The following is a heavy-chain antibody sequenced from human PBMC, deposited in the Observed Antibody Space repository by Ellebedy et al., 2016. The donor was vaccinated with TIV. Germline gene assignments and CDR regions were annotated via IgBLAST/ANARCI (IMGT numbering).Heavy chain of an antibody. CDR3: ARHREQWLVRSAFDY. CDR2: IHYTGST. CDR1: GGSINSNTYY. D-gene: IGHD6-19*01. V-gene: IGHV4-39*01. Sequence: MPSETLSLTCTVSGGSINSNTYYWAWIRQPPGKGLEWIGSIHYTGSTYHNPSLKSRVTISVDTSKNQFSLRVSSATAADTALYYCARHREQWLVRSAFDYWGRGTLVTVSS. J-gene: IGHJ4*02.